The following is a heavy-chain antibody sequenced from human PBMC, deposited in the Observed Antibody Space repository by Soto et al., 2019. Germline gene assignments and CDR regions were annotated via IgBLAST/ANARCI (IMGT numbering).Heavy chain of an antibody. D-gene: IGHD4-17*01. V-gene: IGHV1-18*04. CDR2: ISTYNGNT. Sequence: VKVSCKASGYTFTSHVINWVRQAPGQGLEWMGWISTYNGNTHYAQNLQGRVSMTTDTSTTTAYMELRSLRSDDTAVYFCAKTHRATTVVTRYWYFDLWGRGTLVTVSS. J-gene: IGHJ2*01. CDR3: AKTHRATTVVTRYWYFDL. CDR1: GYTFTSHV.